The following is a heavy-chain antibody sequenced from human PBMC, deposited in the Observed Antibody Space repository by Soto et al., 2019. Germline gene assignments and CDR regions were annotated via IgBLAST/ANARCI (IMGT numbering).Heavy chain of an antibody. CDR1: GFTVNSNY. CDR2: IYSDGST. V-gene: IGHV3-53*01. CDR3: ARSSGWYFDY. Sequence: GGSLRLSCATSGFTVNSNYMSWVRQAPGKGLEWVSVIYSDGSTYHADSVKGRFTISRHSSKNTLYLQMNSLRAEDTAVYYCARSSGWYFDYWGQGTLVTVS. D-gene: IGHD6-19*01. J-gene: IGHJ4*02.